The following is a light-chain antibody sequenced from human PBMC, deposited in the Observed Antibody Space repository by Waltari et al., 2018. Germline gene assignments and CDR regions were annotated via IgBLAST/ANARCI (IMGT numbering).Light chain of an antibody. Sequence: RASQSVSRSRLAWYQHKPGQAPRLLMYAASTRATGIPDRFSGSESGTDFSLSISRVEPEDFAVYYCQQYSSSVMYTFGQGTKLEIK. CDR3: QQYSSSVMYT. J-gene: IGKJ2*01. CDR1: QSVSRSR. CDR2: AAS. V-gene: IGKV3-20*01.